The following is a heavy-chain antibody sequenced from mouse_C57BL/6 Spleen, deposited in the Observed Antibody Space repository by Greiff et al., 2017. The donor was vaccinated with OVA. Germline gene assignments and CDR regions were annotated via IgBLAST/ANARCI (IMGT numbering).Heavy chain of an antibody. V-gene: IGHV1-52*01. CDR1: GYTFTSYW. CDR2: IDPSDSET. CDR3: ARGGTGPLFAY. J-gene: IGHJ3*01. D-gene: IGHD4-1*01. Sequence: QVQLQQPGAELVRPGSSVKLSCKASGYTFTSYWMHWVKQRPIQGLEWIGNIDPSDSETHYNQKFKDKATLTVDKSSSTAYMQLSSLTSEDSGVYYCARGGTGPLFAYGRQETLVTVSA.